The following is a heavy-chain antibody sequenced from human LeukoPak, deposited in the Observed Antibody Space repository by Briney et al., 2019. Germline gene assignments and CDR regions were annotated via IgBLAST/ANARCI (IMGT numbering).Heavy chain of an antibody. CDR2: ISSSSSYI. V-gene: IGHV3-21*01. CDR3: ARDNWAKRPIDAFDI. CDR1: GFTFSSYS. D-gene: IGHD7-27*01. J-gene: IGHJ3*02. Sequence: GGSLRLSCAASGFTFSSYSMNWVRQAPGKGLEWVSSISSSSSYIYYADSVKGRFTISRDNSKNTLYLQMNSLRAEDTAVYYCARDNWAKRPIDAFDIWGQGTMVPASS.